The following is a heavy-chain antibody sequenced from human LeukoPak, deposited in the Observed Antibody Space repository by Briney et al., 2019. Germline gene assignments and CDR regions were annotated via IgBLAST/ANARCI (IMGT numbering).Heavy chain of an antibody. Sequence: SETLSLTCTVSGVSVNTRFDYWDWIRHSPGKGLEWIVYVFSRGDTYFNPSFRSRATMSIDTSVNQFSPTLTSVTAADTAIYYCARHPARSNWFDPWGQGILVTVSS. J-gene: IGHJ5*02. CDR2: VFSRGDT. CDR3: ARHPARSNWFDP. CDR1: GVSVNTRFDY. V-gene: IGHV4-39*01.